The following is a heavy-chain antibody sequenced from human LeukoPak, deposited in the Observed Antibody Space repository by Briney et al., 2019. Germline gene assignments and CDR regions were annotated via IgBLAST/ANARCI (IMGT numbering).Heavy chain of an antibody. J-gene: IGHJ4*02. Sequence: ASVKVSCKASGYTFTGYYMHWVRQAPGQGLEWMGWINPNSGGTNYAQKFQGRVTMTRDTSISTAYMELSRLRSDDTAVYYCARDNGGGYPFDYWGQGTLVTVSS. CDR3: ARDNGGGYPFDY. D-gene: IGHD1-26*01. CDR2: INPNSGGT. CDR1: GYTFTGYY. V-gene: IGHV1-2*02.